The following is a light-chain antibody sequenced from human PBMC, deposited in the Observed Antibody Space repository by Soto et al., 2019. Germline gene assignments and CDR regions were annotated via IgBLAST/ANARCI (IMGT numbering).Light chain of an antibody. CDR3: TSYTGSNNLMV. CDR1: SSDVGGYNY. J-gene: IGLJ2*01. Sequence: QPVLTQPPSASGSPGQSVTISCTGTSSDVGGYNYVSWYQQHPGKAPKLMIYEVTKRPSGVPDRFSGSKSGNTASLTISGLQAEDEADYYCTSYTGSNNLMVFGGGTKLTVL. V-gene: IGLV2-8*01. CDR2: EVT.